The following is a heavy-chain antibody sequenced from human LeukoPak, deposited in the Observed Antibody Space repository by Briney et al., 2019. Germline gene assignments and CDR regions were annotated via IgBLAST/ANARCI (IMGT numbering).Heavy chain of an antibody. CDR3: ARGRTYYYDSSGYPFDY. CDR2: IWYDGSNK. V-gene: IGHV3-33*01. J-gene: IGHJ4*02. CDR1: GFTFSSYG. D-gene: IGHD3-22*01. Sequence: PGGSLRLSCAASGFTFSSYGMHWVRQAPGKGLEWVAIIWYDGSNKYYADSVKGRFTISRDNSKNTLYLQMNSLRAEDTAVYYCARGRTYYYDSSGYPFDYWGQGTLVTVSS.